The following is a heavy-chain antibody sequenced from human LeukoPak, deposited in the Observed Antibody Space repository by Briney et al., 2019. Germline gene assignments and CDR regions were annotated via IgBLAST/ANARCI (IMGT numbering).Heavy chain of an antibody. CDR1: GGSISSSSYY. J-gene: IGHJ5*02. V-gene: IGHV4-39*01. D-gene: IGHD3-10*01. CDR3: ARRRAYYYGSGSSDP. CDR2: IYYSGST. Sequence: SETLSLTCTVSGGSISSSSYYWGWIRQPPGKGLEWIGSIYYSGSTYYNPSLKSRVTISVDTSKNQFSLKLSSVTAADTAVYYCARRRAYYYGSGSSDPWGQGTLVTVSS.